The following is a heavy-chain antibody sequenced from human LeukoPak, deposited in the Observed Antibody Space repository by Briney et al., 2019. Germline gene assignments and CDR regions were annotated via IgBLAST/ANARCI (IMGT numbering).Heavy chain of an antibody. CDR3: ARGVVRGATFDY. D-gene: IGHD3-10*01. CDR2: INPSGGST. J-gene: IGHJ4*02. Sequence: ASVKVSCKASGYTFTGYYMHWVRQAPGQGLEWMGIINPSGGSTSYAQKFQGRVTMTRDMSTSTVYMELSSLRSEDTAVYYCARGVVRGATFDYWGQGTLVTVSS. CDR1: GYTFTGYY. V-gene: IGHV1-46*01.